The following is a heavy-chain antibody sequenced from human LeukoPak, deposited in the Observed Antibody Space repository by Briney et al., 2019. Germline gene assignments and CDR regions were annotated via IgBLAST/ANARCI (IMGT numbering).Heavy chain of an antibody. Sequence: GGSLRLSCAASGFTFTTYAMNWVRQAPGKGLEWVSAVSNSGTTTLYADSVKGRFTISRDNAKNTLYLQMSSLKVEDTAVYYCAASITMIDDAFDFWGRGTMVTVST. J-gene: IGHJ3*01. CDR1: GFTFTTYA. CDR2: VSNSGTTT. D-gene: IGHD3-22*01. V-gene: IGHV3-23*01. CDR3: AASITMIDDAFDF.